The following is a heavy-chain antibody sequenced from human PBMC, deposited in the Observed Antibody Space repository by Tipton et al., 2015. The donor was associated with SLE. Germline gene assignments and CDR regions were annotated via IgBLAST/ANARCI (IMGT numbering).Heavy chain of an antibody. CDR1: GGSISSDDYY. J-gene: IGHJ4*02. V-gene: IGHV4-31*03. CDR3: ARGGDRYYGRSGYYDYFDY. Sequence: TLSLTCTVSGGSISSDDYYWTWIRQHPGKGLEWIGHMSYSGSTYYNPSLKSRITISVDTSKNQFSLKLSSVTPADAAVYFCARGGDRYYGRSGYYDYFDYWGQGTLVTVSS. D-gene: IGHD3-22*01. CDR2: MSYSGST.